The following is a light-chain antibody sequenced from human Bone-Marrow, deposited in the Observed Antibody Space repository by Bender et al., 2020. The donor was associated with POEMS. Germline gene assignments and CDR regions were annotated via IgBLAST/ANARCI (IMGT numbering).Light chain of an antibody. J-gene: IGLJ1*01. CDR1: SSDIGAYNY. CDR2: DVH. V-gene: IGLV2-14*01. CDR3: SSYTLSNTYV. Sequence: QSALTQPASVSGSPGQSITISCTGTSSDIGAYNYVSWYQQHPGKAPKLMIYDVHSRPSGVSNRFSGSKSGNTASLTISVLQAEDEADYYCSSYTLSNTYVFGSGTKVTVL.